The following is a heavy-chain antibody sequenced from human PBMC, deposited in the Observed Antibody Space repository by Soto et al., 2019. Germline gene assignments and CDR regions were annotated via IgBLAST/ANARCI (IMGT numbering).Heavy chain of an antibody. CDR1: VYSVSSNSAA. D-gene: IGHD3-16*02. V-gene: IGHV6-1*01. J-gene: IGHJ4*02. CDR2: TYYRSKWYN. Sequence: SQTLSLTCAISVYSVSSNSAAWNWIIQSPSRGLEWLGRTYYRSKWYNDYALSVKSRITINPDTSKNQFSLQLNSVTPEDTAVYYCDRRSVIIKGIFDNWGQGTLVNVSS. CDR3: DRRSVIIKGIFDN.